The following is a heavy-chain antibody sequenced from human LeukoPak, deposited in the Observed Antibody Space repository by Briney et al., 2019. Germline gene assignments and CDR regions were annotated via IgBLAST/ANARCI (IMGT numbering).Heavy chain of an antibody. CDR3: ARDLPEYSSSSGLTWFDP. CDR2: IYYSGST. V-gene: IGHV4-59*01. CDR1: GGSISSYY. Sequence: SETLSLTCTVSGGSISSYYWSWIRQPPGKGLEWIGYIYYSGSTNYNPSLKSRVAISVDTSKNQFSLKLSSVTAADTAVYYCARDLPEYSSSSGLTWFDPWGQGTLVTVSS. J-gene: IGHJ5*02. D-gene: IGHD6-6*01.